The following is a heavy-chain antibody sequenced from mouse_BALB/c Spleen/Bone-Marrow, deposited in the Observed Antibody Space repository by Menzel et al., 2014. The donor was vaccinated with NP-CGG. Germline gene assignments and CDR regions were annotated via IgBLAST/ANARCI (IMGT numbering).Heavy chain of an antibody. CDR2: IDPANGNT. D-gene: IGHD4-1*01. CDR1: GFNIKDTY. V-gene: IGHV14-3*02. CDR3: ARWEYYAMDY. J-gene: IGHJ4*01. Sequence: EVNVVESGAELVKPGASVKLSCTASGFNIKDTYMHWVKQRPEQGLEWIGRIDPANGNTKYDPKFQGKATMTADTSSNTAYLQLSSLTSEDTAVYYCARWEYYAMDYWGQGTSVTVSS.